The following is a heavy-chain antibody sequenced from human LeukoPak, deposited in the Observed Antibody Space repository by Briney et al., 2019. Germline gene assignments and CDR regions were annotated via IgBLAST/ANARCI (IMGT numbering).Heavy chain of an antibody. J-gene: IGHJ4*02. CDR2: IIPIFGTA. CDR1: GGTFSSYA. Sequence: ASVKVSCKASGGTFSSYAISWVRQAPGQGLERMGGIIPIFGTANYAQKFQGRVTITADESTSTAYMELSSLRSEDTAVYYCVANWNDRPFDYWGQGTLVTVSS. CDR3: VANWNDRPFDY. V-gene: IGHV1-69*13. D-gene: IGHD1-1*01.